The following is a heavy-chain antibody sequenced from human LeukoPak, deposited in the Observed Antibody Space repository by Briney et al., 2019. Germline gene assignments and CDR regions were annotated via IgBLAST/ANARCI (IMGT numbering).Heavy chain of an antibody. CDR2: IYYSRST. Sequence: TSQTLSLTCSVSGGSINSGGYYWSWIRQHPGKGLEWIGYIYYSRSTYYNPSLKSRVTISVDTSKNQFSLKLSSVTAADTAVYFCARGGTAYYYSYWGQGTLVTVSS. J-gene: IGHJ4*02. D-gene: IGHD3-10*01. V-gene: IGHV4-31*03. CDR3: ARGGTAYYYSY. CDR1: GGSINSGGYY.